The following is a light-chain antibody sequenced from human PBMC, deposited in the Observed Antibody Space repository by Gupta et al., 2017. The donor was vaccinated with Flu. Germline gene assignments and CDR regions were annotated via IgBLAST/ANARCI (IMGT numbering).Light chain of an antibody. Sequence: QSALTQPASVSGSPGQSITISCTGTSSDVGRSDSVSWYQQHPDKAPKLIIFDVTNRPSGVSSRFSGSKSGNTASLTISGLQAEDKTDYYCSSYTSTSTFYVFGTGTRVTV. V-gene: IGLV2-14*03. CDR3: SSYTSTSTFYV. CDR2: DVT. CDR1: SSDVGRSDS. J-gene: IGLJ1*01.